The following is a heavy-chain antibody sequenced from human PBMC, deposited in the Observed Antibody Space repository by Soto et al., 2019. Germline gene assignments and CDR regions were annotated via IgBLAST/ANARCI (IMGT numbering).Heavy chain of an antibody. Sequence: EVQLLESGGGLVQAGGSLRLSCAASGFTFSRDGMSWVRQAPGKGLEWVSLITDNGGRTYDADSVKGRFTISRDNTKNTLFLQMDSLRTEDTAVYYCAKERATTTAFDYWGQGALVTVSS. J-gene: IGHJ4*02. CDR3: AKERATTTAFDY. CDR1: GFTFSRDG. CDR2: ITDNGGRT. D-gene: IGHD4-17*01. V-gene: IGHV3-23*01.